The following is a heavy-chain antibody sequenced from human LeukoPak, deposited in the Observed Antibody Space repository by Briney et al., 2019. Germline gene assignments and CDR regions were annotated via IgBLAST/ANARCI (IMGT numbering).Heavy chain of an antibody. J-gene: IGHJ6*02. V-gene: IGHV1-69*04. Sequence: GASVKVSCKASGGTFSSYAISWVRQAPGQGLEWMGRIIPILGIANYAQKFQGRVTITADKSTSTAYMELSSLRSEDTAVYYCARDVWKPETEYSSSSGGYYYGMDVWGQGTTVTVSS. CDR1: GGTFSSYA. CDR2: IIPILGIA. D-gene: IGHD6-6*01. CDR3: ARDVWKPETEYSSSSGGYYYGMDV.